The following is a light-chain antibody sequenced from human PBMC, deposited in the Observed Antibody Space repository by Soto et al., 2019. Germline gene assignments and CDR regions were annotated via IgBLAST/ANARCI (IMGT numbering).Light chain of an antibody. V-gene: IGLV2-14*03. CDR1: SGDVGGYNF. J-gene: IGLJ3*02. Sequence: QSALTQPASVSGSPGQSITISCTGTSGDVGGYNFVSWYQQHPGKAPKLMVYDVSDRPSGVSSRFSGSKSGNTASLTISGLRGGDGGDFYCSSFSSSRSPGVFGGGTKPPVL. CDR2: DVS. CDR3: SSFSSSRSPGV.